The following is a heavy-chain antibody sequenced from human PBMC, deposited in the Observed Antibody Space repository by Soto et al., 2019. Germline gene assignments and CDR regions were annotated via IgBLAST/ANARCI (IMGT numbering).Heavy chain of an antibody. J-gene: IGHJ6*02. CDR2: IDWDDDK. CDR1: RFSLSTSGMC. V-gene: IGHV2-70*01. Sequence: SGPTLVNPTQTLTLSCTFSRFSLSTSGMCVSWIRQPPGKALEWLALIDWDDDKNYSTSLKTRLTISKDTSKNQVVLTMTNMDPVDTATYYCARISYYYYGMDAWGQGTTVTVSS. CDR3: ARISYYYYGMDA.